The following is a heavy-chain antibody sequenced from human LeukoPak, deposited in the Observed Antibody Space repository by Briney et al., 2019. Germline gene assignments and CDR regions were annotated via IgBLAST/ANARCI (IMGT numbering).Heavy chain of an antibody. CDR1: GFTFSSYS. CDR2: IRSGGSIT. V-gene: IGHV3-48*01. CDR3: AIHPYYDSSGYPYYFDY. J-gene: IGHJ4*02. Sequence: PGGSLRLSCAASGFTFSSYSMNWVRQAPGKGLEWVSYIRSGGSITRYADYVKGRFTISRDNAKNSLYLQMNSLRAEDTAVYYCAIHPYYDSSGYPYYFDYWGQGTLVTVSS. D-gene: IGHD3-22*01.